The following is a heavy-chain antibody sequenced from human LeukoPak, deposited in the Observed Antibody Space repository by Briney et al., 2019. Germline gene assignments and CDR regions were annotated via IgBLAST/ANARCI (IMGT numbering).Heavy chain of an antibody. CDR2: IYHSGST. D-gene: IGHD3-10*01. Sequence: SQTLSLTCAVSGGSISSGGYSWSWIRQPPGKGLEWIGYIYHSGSTYYNPSLKSRVTISVDRSKNKFSLKLSSVTAAATAVYYCARGGPAFGSGSYVYWGQGTLVTVSS. V-gene: IGHV4-30-2*01. J-gene: IGHJ4*02. CDR3: ARGGPAFGSGSYVY. CDR1: GGSISSGGYS.